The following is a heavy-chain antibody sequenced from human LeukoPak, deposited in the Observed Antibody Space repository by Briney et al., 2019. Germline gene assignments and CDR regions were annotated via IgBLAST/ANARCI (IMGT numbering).Heavy chain of an antibody. CDR3: ARDKGSQSRRKWFDP. CDR2: IIPIFGTA. CDR1: GGTFSSYA. Sequence: ASGKVSCKASGGTFSSYAISWVRQAPGQGLEWMGGIIPIFGTANYAQKFQGRVTITADESTSTAYMELSSLRSEDTAVYYCARDKGSQSRRKWFDPWGQGTLVTVSS. J-gene: IGHJ5*02. V-gene: IGHV1-69*13.